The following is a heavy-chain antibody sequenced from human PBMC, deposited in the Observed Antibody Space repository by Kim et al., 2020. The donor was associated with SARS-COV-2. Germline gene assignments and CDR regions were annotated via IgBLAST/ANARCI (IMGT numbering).Heavy chain of an antibody. D-gene: IGHD3-10*01. V-gene: IGHV3-49*03. CDR1: GFTFGDYA. Sequence: GGSLRLSCTASGFTFGDYAMSWFRQAPGKGLEWVGFIRSKADGGTTEYAASVKGRFTISRDDSKSIAYLQMNSLKTEDTAVYYCTRDRRVLWFGEFGYYYGMDVWGQGPTVTVSS. CDR2: IRSKADGGTT. J-gene: IGHJ6*02. CDR3: TRDRRVLWFGEFGYYYGMDV.